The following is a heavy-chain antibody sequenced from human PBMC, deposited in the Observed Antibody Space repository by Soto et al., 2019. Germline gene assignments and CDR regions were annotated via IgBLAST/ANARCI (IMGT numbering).Heavy chain of an antibody. J-gene: IGHJ6*03. V-gene: IGHV3-74*01. CDR2: INGDGSNT. Sequence: PGGSLRLSCAASGFTFNNYWLHWVRQAPGKGLVWVSRINGDGSNTNYADSVTGRFTISRDNAKNTVYLQMNGLRAEDTAVYYCARGARGLYYMDVWGKGTTVTVSS. CDR3: ARGARGLYYMDV. CDR1: GFTFNNYW.